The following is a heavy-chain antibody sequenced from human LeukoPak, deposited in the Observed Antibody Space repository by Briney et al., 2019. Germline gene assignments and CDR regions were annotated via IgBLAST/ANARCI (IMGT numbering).Heavy chain of an antibody. CDR3: ATLMFRGVIGDDYYGMDV. J-gene: IGHJ6*04. D-gene: IGHD3-10*01. CDR2: FDPEDGET. V-gene: IGHV1-24*01. CDR1: GSTLTKLS. Sequence: ASVKVSCKFSGSTLTKLSVHWVRQTPGKGLEWMGGFDPEDGETINGQKFQGRVTMTEDTSTDTAYMELSSLRSEDTAVYYCATLMFRGVIGDDYYGMDVWGKGTTVTVSS.